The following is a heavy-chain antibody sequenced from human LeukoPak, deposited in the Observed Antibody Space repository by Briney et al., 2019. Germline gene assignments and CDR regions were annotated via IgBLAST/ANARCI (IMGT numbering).Heavy chain of an antibody. Sequence: PSETLSLTCTVSGGSISNYYWSWIRQPPGKGLEWIGYIYYSGSTNYNPSLKSRVTISVDTSKNQFSLKLSSVTAADTAVYYCARHASGYSSGWSSLAYYFDYWGQGTLVTVSS. D-gene: IGHD6-19*01. CDR1: GGSISNYY. CDR3: ARHASGYSSGWSSLAYYFDY. CDR2: IYYSGST. V-gene: IGHV4-59*08. J-gene: IGHJ4*02.